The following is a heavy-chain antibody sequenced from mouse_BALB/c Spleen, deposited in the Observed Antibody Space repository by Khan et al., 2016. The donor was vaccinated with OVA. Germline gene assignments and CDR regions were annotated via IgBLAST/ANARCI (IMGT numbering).Heavy chain of an antibody. J-gene: IGHJ4*01. CDR2: ISYSGST. Sequence: EVKLLESGPGLVKPSQSLSLTCTVTGYSITTNYAWDWIRQFPGNKLEWMGYISYSGSTSYNPSLKSRISITRDTSKNQFFLHLNSVTTEDTATYYCARKNYYGYAVDCWGQGTSVTVSS. CDR1: GYSITTNYA. CDR3: ARKNYYGYAVDC. D-gene: IGHD1-1*01. V-gene: IGHV3-2*02.